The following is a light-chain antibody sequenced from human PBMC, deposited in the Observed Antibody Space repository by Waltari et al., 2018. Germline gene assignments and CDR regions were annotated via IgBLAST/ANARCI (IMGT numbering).Light chain of an antibody. J-gene: IGKJ3*01. CDR2: SAS. Sequence: IQMTQSPSSLSASIGDRVTITCRASRYVTHFLAWYQQRPGKVPRPLIHSASTWQSGVPSRFSGSGSGTEFTLTIDSLQPEDLATYYCQNYDTAPFTFGPGTKVDLK. V-gene: IGKV1-27*01. CDR3: QNYDTAPFT. CDR1: RYVTHF.